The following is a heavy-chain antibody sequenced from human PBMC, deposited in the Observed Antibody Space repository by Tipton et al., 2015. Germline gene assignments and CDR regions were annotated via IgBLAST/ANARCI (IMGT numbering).Heavy chain of an antibody. V-gene: IGHV4-61*01. J-gene: IGHJ4*02. D-gene: IGHD5-12*01. CDR2: MFYTGIT. CDR1: AYSISSDYY. CDR3: VGGLSDYDPFDY. Sequence: TLSLTCAVSAYSISSDYYWGWIRQPPGKGLEWIGYMFYTGITNYNPSLKSRVTMSVATSKNQFSLRLSSVTAADTAVYYCVGGLSDYDPFDYWGQGALVTVSS.